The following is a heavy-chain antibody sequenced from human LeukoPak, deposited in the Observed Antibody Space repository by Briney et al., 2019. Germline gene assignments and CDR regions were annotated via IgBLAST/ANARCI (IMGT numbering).Heavy chain of an antibody. D-gene: IGHD3-22*01. V-gene: IGHV3-23*01. Sequence: PGGSLRLSCAASGFTFNSYAMSWVRQAPEKGLEWGATISGSGGGTYYADSVKGRFTISRDNSKNTLYLQMKSLRAEDTAVYYCAKDGFDYYDSSGYYYFDDWGQGTLVTVSS. CDR2: ISGSGGGT. J-gene: IGHJ4*02. CDR1: GFTFNSYA. CDR3: AKDGFDYYDSSGYYYFDD.